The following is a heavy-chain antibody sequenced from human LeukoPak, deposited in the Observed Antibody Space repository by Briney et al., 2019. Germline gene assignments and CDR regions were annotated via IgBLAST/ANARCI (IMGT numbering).Heavy chain of an antibody. V-gene: IGHV5-51*01. CDR3: ARLGPYGSGSYRLLGFDP. CDR2: IYPGDSDT. D-gene: IGHD3-10*01. CDR1: GYSFTSYW. Sequence: GASLKISCKGSGYSFTSYWIGWVRPMPGKGLEWMGIIYPGDSDTRYSPSFQGQVTISADKSISTAYLQWSSLKASDTAMYYCARLGPYGSGSYRLLGFDPWGQGTLVTVSS. J-gene: IGHJ5*02.